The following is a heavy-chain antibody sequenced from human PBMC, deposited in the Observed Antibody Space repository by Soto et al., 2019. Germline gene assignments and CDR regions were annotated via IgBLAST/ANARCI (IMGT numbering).Heavy chain of an antibody. CDR2: IYPGDSDT. J-gene: IGHJ6*02. D-gene: IGHD2-8*02. CDR1: GYSFTSYW. V-gene: IGHV5-51*01. Sequence: PXESLTISFTGSGYSFTSYWIGLVRQMPGKGLEWMGIIYPGDSDTRYSPSFQGQVTTSADKSISTAYLQWSSLKASDTAMYYCARLLSSGGMDVWGQGTKVTVYS. CDR3: ARLLSSGGMDV.